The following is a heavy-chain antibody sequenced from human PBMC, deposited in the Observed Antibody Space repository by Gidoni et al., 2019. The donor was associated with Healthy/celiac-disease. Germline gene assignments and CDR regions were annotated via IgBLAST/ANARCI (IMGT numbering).Heavy chain of an antibody. CDR2: IIPILGIA. D-gene: IGHD5-18*01. J-gene: IGHJ4*02. Sequence: QVQLVQSGAEVEKPGSSVKVSCKASGGTFSSYAISWVRQAPGQGLEWMGRIIPILGIANYAQKCQGRVTITADKSTSTAYMELSSLRSEDTAVYYCAGLGRGYSYGAPYYFDYWGQGTLVTVSS. CDR3: AGLGRGYSYGAPYYFDY. V-gene: IGHV1-69*04. CDR1: GGTFSSYA.